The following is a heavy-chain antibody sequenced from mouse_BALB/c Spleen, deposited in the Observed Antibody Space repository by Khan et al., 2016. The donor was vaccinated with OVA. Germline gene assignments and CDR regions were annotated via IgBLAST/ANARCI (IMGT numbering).Heavy chain of an antibody. J-gene: IGHJ4*01. CDR2: SYPGDGST. Sequence: QVQLQQSGPELVKPGTLVKISCQASGYTYTSYDINRVKQRPGQGLEGIGWSYPGDGSTKYNEKFKGKATLTADKSSSSASMQLSSLTSDNSAVYFCARGGLRGVSLDYWGQGTSVTVSS. CDR3: ARGGLRGVSLDY. CDR1: GYTYTSYD. D-gene: IGHD2-4*01. V-gene: IGHV1S56*01.